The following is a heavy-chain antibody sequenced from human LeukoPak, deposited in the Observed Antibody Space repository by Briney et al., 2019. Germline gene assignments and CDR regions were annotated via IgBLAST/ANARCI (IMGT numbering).Heavy chain of an antibody. J-gene: IGHJ4*02. D-gene: IGHD6-13*01. CDR3: ARGQQLGFFDY. CDR1: GFTLSSYS. V-gene: IGHV3-21*01. CDR2: ISSSSSYI. Sequence: PGGSLRLSCAAFGFTLSSYSMNWVRQAPGKGLEWVSSISSSSSYIYYADSVKGRFTISRDNAKNSLYLQMNSLRAEDTAVYYCARGQQLGFFDYWGQGTLVTVSS.